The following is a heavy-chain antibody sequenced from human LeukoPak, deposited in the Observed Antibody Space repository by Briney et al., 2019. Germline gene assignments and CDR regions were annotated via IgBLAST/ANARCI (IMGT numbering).Heavy chain of an antibody. Sequence: PSETLSLTCAVYGGFFSGYYWSWIRQPPGKGLEWIGEINHSGSTNYNPYLKSRVTISVDTSKNQFSLKLSSVTAADTAAYYCETYNWNAHVNLWGQGTLVTVSS. CDR1: GGFFSGYY. D-gene: IGHD1-1*01. V-gene: IGHV4-34*01. J-gene: IGHJ4*02. CDR2: INHSGST. CDR3: ETYNWNAHVNL.